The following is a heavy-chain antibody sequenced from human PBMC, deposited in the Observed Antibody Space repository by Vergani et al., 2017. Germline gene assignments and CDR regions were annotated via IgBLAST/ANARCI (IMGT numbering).Heavy chain of an antibody. D-gene: IGHD6-13*01. V-gene: IGHV1-69*13. CDR1: GGTFSSYA. CDR2: IIPIFGTA. Sequence: QVQLVQSGAEVKKPGASVKVSCKASGGTFSSYAISWVRQAPGQGLEWMGGIIPIFGTANYAQKFQGRVTITADESTSTAYMELSSLRSEDTAVYYCARGGIAGVGSKYYYYGMDVWGQGTTVTVSS. CDR3: ARGGIAGVGSKYYYYGMDV. J-gene: IGHJ6*02.